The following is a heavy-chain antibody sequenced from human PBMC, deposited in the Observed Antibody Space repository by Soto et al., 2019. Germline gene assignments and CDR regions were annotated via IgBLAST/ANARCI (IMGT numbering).Heavy chain of an antibody. D-gene: IGHD5-18*01. CDR2: IIPIFGTA. Sequence: GASVKVSCKASGGTFSSYAISWVRQAPGQGLEWMGGIIPIFGTANYAQKFQGRVTITADESTSTAYMELSSLRSEDTAVYYCARDSHTAMVWGGGYYYYGMDVWGQGTTVTVSS. CDR3: ARDSHTAMVWGGGYYYYGMDV. V-gene: IGHV1-69*13. J-gene: IGHJ6*02. CDR1: GGTFSSYA.